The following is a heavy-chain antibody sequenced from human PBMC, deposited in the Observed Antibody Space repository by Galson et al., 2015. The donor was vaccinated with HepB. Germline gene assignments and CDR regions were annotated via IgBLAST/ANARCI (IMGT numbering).Heavy chain of an antibody. CDR2: ISSSSSYI. Sequence: SLRLSCAASGFTFSSYSMNWVRQAPGKGLEWVSSISSSSSYIYYADSVKGRFTISRDNAKNSLYLQMNSLRAEDTAVYYCARAPLWFGEPNYGMDVWGQGTTVTVSS. CDR3: ARAPLWFGEPNYGMDV. D-gene: IGHD3-10*01. CDR1: GFTFSSYS. J-gene: IGHJ6*02. V-gene: IGHV3-21*01.